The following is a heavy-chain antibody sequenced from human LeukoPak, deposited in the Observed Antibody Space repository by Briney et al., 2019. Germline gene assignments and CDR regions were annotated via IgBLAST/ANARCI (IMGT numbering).Heavy chain of an antibody. CDR1: GYTFTGYY. CDR2: IYPNSGGT. D-gene: IGHD3-22*01. CDR3: ARGTSITMIVVVSKYYMDV. Sequence: ASVKVSCKASGYTFTGYYMHWVRQAPGQGLEWMGWIYPNSGGTNYAQKFQGRVTMTRDTSISTAHMELSRLRSDDTAVYYCARGTSITMIVVVSKYYMDVWGKGTTVTVSS. J-gene: IGHJ6*03. V-gene: IGHV1-2*02.